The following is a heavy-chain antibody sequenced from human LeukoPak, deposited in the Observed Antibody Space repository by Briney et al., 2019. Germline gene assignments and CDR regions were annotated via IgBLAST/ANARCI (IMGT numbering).Heavy chain of an antibody. CDR1: GGSFSGYY. CDR3: ARSFLGDWYFDL. V-gene: IGHV4-34*01. CDR2: INHFGST. J-gene: IGHJ2*01. D-gene: IGHD1-26*01. Sequence: PSGTLSLTCAVYGGSFSGYYWNWIRQSPGKGLEWIGEINHFGSTNYNPSLKSRVTISGDTSKNQFSLKVNSVTAADTAVYYCARSFLGDWYFDLWGRGTLVTVSS.